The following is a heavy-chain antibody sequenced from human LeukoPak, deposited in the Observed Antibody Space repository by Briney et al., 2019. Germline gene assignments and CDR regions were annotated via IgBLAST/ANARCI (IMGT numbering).Heavy chain of an antibody. V-gene: IGHV3-11*01. CDR3: ARSSYYDILTGYSYYFDY. J-gene: IGHJ4*02. D-gene: IGHD3-9*01. Sequence: GGSLRLSCAASGFTFSSYWMSWIRQAPGKGLEWVPYISSSGSTIYYADSVKGRFTISRDNAKNSLYLQMNSLRAEDTAVYYCARSSYYDILTGYSYYFDYWGQGTLVTVSS. CDR1: GFTFSSYW. CDR2: ISSSGSTI.